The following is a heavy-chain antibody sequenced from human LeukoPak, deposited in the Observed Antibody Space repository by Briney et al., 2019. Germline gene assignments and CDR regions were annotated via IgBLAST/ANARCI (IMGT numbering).Heavy chain of an antibody. V-gene: IGHV1-69*01. J-gene: IGHJ4*02. CDR3: ARGVPNYYDSSGYALPGDY. D-gene: IGHD3-22*01. CDR2: IIPIFGTA. CDR1: GGTFSSYA. Sequence: ASVKVSCKASGGTFSSYAISWVRQAPGQGLEWMGGIIPIFGTANYAQKFQGRVTITADESTSTAYMELSSLRSEDTAVYYCARGVPNYYDSSGYALPGDYWGQGTLVTVSS.